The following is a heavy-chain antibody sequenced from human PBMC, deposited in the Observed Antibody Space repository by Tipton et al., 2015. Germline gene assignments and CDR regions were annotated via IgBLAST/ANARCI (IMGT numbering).Heavy chain of an antibody. CDR1: GFSFTTYW. D-gene: IGHD3/OR15-3a*01. Sequence: QLVQSGAEVKKPGESLKISCEGSGFSFTTYWIAWVRQMPGKGLEWMGIIYPGDSDTRYSPSFQGQVTISADKSISTAYLQWSSLRASDTAIYYCARPTIFGLMRAFDIWGQGTMVTVSS. CDR2: IYPGDSDT. V-gene: IGHV5-51*01. CDR3: ARPTIFGLMRAFDI. J-gene: IGHJ3*02.